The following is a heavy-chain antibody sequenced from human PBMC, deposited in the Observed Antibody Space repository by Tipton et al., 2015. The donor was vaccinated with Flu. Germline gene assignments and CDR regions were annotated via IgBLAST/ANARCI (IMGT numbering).Heavy chain of an antibody. CDR2: IYHSGST. J-gene: IGHJ4*02. CDR1: GYSISSGYY. D-gene: IGHD6-19*01. Sequence: LRLSCTVSGYSISSGYYWGWIRQPPGKGLEWIGSIYHSGSTYYNPSLKSRVTISVDTSKNQFPLKLSSVTAADTAVYYCARGPEQWLVNPHYFDYWGQGTLVTVSP. V-gene: IGHV4-38-2*02. CDR3: ARGPEQWLVNPHYFDY.